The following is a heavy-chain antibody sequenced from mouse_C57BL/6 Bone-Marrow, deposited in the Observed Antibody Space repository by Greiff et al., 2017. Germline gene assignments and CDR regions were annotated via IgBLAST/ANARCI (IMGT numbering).Heavy chain of an antibody. CDR3: ARSIYDYDERYYAMDY. V-gene: IGHV1-69*01. CDR1: GYTFTSYW. D-gene: IGHD2-4*01. Sequence: VQLQQPGAELVMPGASVKLSCKASGYTFTSYWLHWVKQRPGQGLEWIGEFDPSDSYTNYNQKFKGKSTLTVDKSSSTAYMQLSSLTSEDSAVYYCARSIYDYDERYYAMDYWGQGTSVTVSS. CDR2: FDPSDSYT. J-gene: IGHJ4*01.